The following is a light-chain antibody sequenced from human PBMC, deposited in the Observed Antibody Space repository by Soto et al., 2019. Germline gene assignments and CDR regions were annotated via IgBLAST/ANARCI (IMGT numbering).Light chain of an antibody. CDR3: QQYYSYPPS. CDR2: AAS. V-gene: IGKV1-8*01. Sequence: IQMTQSPSSLSASLVDRATITWLGSQSISSYLSWYQQKPGKAPKLLIYAASTLQSGVPSRFSGSGSGTDFTLTISCLQSEDFATYYCQQYYSYPPSFGPGTKVDIK. CDR1: QSISSY. J-gene: IGKJ3*01.